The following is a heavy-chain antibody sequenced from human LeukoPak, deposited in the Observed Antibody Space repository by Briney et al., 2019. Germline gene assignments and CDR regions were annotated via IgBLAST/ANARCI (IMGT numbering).Heavy chain of an antibody. CDR2: IYHSGRT. CDR3: ARTPAGYFDL. CDR1: GGSISSGGYS. V-gene: IGHV4-30-2*01. Sequence: SETLSLTCAVSGGSISSGGYSWSWIRQPPGKGLEWIGYIYHSGRTYYNPSLKSRVTISVDRSKNQFSLKLSSVTAADTAVYYCARTPAGYFDLWGRGTLVTVSS. D-gene: IGHD2-2*01. J-gene: IGHJ2*01.